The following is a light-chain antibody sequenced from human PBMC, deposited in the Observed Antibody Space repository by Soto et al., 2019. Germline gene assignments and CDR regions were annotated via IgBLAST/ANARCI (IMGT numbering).Light chain of an antibody. V-gene: IGLV2-8*01. CDR3: NSYAGSNIYV. CDR2: EVN. J-gene: IGLJ1*01. Sequence: QSALPQPPSASGSPGQSVTISCTGTSSDVGGYNFVSWYQHHPGKAPKLIIYEVNKRPSGVPNRFSGSKSGNTASLTVSGLQAEDEGDYYCNSYAGSNIYVFGTGTKLTVL. CDR1: SSDVGGYNF.